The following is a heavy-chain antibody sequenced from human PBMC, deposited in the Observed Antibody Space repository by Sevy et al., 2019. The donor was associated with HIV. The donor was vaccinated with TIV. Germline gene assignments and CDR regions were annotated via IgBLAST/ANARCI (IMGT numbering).Heavy chain of an antibody. D-gene: IGHD3-10*01. CDR2: INPNGGGT. Sequence: ASVKVSCKASGCYFTGYYVHWVRQAPGQGLEWMGWINPNGGGTNIGQKFHGRVTMSRDTSITTAYMELTRLRSNDTGVYFCARSVYGSGTYLNDYWGQGTLVTVSS. J-gene: IGHJ4*02. V-gene: IGHV1-2*02. CDR1: GCYFTGYY. CDR3: ARSVYGSGTYLNDY.